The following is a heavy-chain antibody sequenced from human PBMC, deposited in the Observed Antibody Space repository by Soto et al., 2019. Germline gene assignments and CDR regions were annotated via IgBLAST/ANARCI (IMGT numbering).Heavy chain of an antibody. V-gene: IGHV3-11*01. D-gene: IGHD3-22*01. CDR2: ISGSGSTK. CDR3: AREYYDTSGYFYYFDY. Sequence: QVQVVESGGGLVKPGGSLRLSCAASGFTFSDYYMNWIRQAPGKGLEWVSYISGSGSTKKYADSVKGRFTISRDNAKNSLYLQINSLRAEDTAVYYCAREYYDTSGYFYYFDYWGQGTLVTVSS. J-gene: IGHJ4*02. CDR1: GFTFSDYY.